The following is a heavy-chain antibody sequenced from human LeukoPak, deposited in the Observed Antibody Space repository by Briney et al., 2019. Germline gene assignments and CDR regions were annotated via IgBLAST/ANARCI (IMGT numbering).Heavy chain of an antibody. D-gene: IGHD5-12*01. CDR3: ARPNTAVEVDKDLDC. CDR1: GYTFTSYN. Sequence: GASVKVSCKASGYTFTSYNIHWVRQAPGQRLEWMGRINAGKGNTEYSQKFQGRVIITRDTSASTAYMELSSVRSEDTAVYYCARPNTAVEVDKDLDCWGQGTLVTVSS. J-gene: IGHJ4*02. V-gene: IGHV1-3*01. CDR2: INAGKGNT.